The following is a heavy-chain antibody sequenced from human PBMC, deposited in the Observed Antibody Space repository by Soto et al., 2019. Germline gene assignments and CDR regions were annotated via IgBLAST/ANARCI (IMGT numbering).Heavy chain of an antibody. Sequence: EVQLVESGGGLVQPGGSLRLSCAASGFTFSSYAMHWVRQAPGKGLEYVSAISSNGGSTYYANSVKGRFTISRDNSKNTLYPQMGSLRGEDLGVYYCARVAAFDIWGQGTMVTVSS. CDR1: GFTFSSYA. CDR2: ISSNGGST. J-gene: IGHJ3*02. CDR3: ARVAAFDI. V-gene: IGHV3-64*01.